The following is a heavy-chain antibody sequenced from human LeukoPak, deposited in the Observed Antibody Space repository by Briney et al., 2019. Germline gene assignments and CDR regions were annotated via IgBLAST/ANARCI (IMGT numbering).Heavy chain of an antibody. Sequence: PGGSLRLSCAASGFTFSSYAMSWVRQAPGKGLEWVSYISSSDSTISYADSVRGRFTISRDNAENSLYLQMNSLRAEDTAVYYCARDNDYGDPDYWGQGTLVTVSS. CDR3: ARDNDYGDPDY. CDR2: ISSSDSTI. J-gene: IGHJ4*02. D-gene: IGHD4-17*01. CDR1: GFTFSSYA. V-gene: IGHV3-48*03.